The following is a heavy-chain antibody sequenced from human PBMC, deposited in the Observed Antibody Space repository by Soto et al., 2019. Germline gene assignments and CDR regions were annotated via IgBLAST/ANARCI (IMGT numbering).Heavy chain of an antibody. CDR2: IYSGVTT. V-gene: IGHV3-53*01. J-gene: IGHJ2*01. D-gene: IGHD3-22*01. CDR1: GFTVSNHY. CDR3: ARVVDSSVYYVCYFDL. Sequence: EVQLVESGGGLIQPGGSLRLSCAASGFTVSNHYMSWVRQAPGKGLEWVALIYSGVTTYYADSVKGRFTISRDNSKNTLFLQMNSLRAEDTAVYYCARVVDSSVYYVCYFDLWGRGTLVTVSS.